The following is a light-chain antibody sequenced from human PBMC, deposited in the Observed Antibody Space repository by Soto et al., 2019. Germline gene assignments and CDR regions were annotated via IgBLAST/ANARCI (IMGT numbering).Light chain of an antibody. CDR2: EVS. CDR1: SSDVGGYNY. J-gene: IGLJ1*01. CDR3: SSYTSSSTQV. V-gene: IGLV2-14*01. Sequence: QSVLPQPAPVSGSPGQSITISCTGTSSDVGGYNYVSCYQQHPGKAPKRMIYEVSYRPSGVSNRFSGSKSGNTASLTISGLQAEDEADYYCSSYTSSSTQVFGTGPKVTLL.